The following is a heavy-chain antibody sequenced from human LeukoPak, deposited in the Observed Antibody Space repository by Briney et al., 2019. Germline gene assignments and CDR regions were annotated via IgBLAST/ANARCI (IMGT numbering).Heavy chain of an antibody. J-gene: IGHJ4*02. CDR2: ISWNSGSI. Sequence: GRSLRLSCAASGFTFDDYAMHWVRQAPGKGLEWVSGISWNSGSIGYADSVKGRFTISRDNAKNSLYLQMNSLRAEDTALYHCAKAINIAAAGLFDYWGQGTLVTVSS. CDR1: GFTFDDYA. D-gene: IGHD6-13*01. V-gene: IGHV3-9*01. CDR3: AKAINIAAAGLFDY.